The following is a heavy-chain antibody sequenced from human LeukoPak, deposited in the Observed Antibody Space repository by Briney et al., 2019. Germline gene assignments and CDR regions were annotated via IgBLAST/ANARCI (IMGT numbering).Heavy chain of an antibody. CDR3: ARGEEKAAAGLNAFDI. CDR2: INHSGST. CDR1: GVSFSGYY. J-gene: IGHJ3*02. D-gene: IGHD6-13*01. V-gene: IGHV4-34*01. Sequence: SETLSLTCAVYGVSFSGYYWSWIRQPPGKGLEWIGEINHSGSTNYNPSLKSRVTISVDTSKNQFSLKLSSVTAADTAVYYCARGEEKAAAGLNAFDIWGQGTMVTVSS.